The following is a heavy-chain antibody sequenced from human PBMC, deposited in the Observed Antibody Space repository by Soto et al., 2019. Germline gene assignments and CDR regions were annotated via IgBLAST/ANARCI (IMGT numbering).Heavy chain of an antibody. CDR3: ARRQLTDIAVPAVIYADDGFDI. CDR1: GGSIGSRGYY. V-gene: IGHV4-39*01. Sequence: QLQLQESGPGLVKPSETLSLTCTVSGGSIGSRGYYWGWIRQPPGKGLEWIGSVFYSGSAYYNPALKGRVTTSLEMSNNQFSLRLSSVTAADTAFYYCARRQLTDIAVPAVIYADDGFDIWGQGTMVTVSS. D-gene: IGHD2-2*01. CDR2: VFYSGSA. J-gene: IGHJ3*02.